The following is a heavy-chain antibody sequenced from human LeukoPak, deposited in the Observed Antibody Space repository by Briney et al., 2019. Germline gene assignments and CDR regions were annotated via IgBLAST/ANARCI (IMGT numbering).Heavy chain of an antibody. CDR1: GGSLSSYY. Sequence: SETLSLTCTVSGGSLSSYYWSWIRQPPGKGLEWIGYIYYSGSTNYNPSLKSRVTISVDTSKNQFSLKLSSVTAADTAVYYCARDQGYDFWSGYSFRGMDVWGQGTTVTVSS. V-gene: IGHV4-59*01. D-gene: IGHD3-3*01. CDR2: IYYSGST. J-gene: IGHJ6*02. CDR3: ARDQGYDFWSGYSFRGMDV.